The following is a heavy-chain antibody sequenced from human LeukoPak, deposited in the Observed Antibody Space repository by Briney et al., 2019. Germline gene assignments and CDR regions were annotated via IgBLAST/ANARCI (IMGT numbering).Heavy chain of an antibody. J-gene: IGHJ4*02. D-gene: IGHD5-24*01. V-gene: IGHV3-21*01. Sequence: GGYLRRSCAASGFTFSDYAMSWVRQAPGQGLEWVSSISSSNSYIYYADSVKGRFTISKDDAKNSLALHMNSLRAEDTAVYYCARDLIGGYNGGYFDSWGQGILVTVSS. CDR3: ARDLIGGYNGGYFDS. CDR2: ISSSNSYI. CDR1: GFTFSDYA.